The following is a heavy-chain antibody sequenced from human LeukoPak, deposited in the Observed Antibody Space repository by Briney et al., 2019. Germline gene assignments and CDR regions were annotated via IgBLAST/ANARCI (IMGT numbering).Heavy chain of an antibody. CDR2: IYYSGST. J-gene: IGHJ4*02. V-gene: IGHV4-39*01. D-gene: IGHD1-26*01. Sequence: SETLSLTCSVSGASISGSGYYWGWIRQPPGKGLEWIGNIYYSGSTYYNASLQSRVTISIDTSKNQFSLRLKSVTAADTAMYYCAKSGGYGLIDYWGQGTLVTVSS. CDR3: AKSGGYGLIDY. CDR1: GASISGSGYY.